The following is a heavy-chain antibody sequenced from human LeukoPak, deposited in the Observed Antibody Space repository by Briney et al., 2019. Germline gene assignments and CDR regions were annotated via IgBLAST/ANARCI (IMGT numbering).Heavy chain of an antibody. V-gene: IGHV3-7*01. Sequence: GGSLRLSCAASGFTFSSYWTSWVRQAPGKGLEWVANIKQDGSEKYYVDSVKGRFTISRDNAKNSLYLQMNSLRAEDTAVYYCARRKGRYFDWLLSVPGAFDIWGQGTMVTASS. D-gene: IGHD3-9*01. J-gene: IGHJ3*02. CDR2: IKQDGSEK. CDR1: GFTFSSYW. CDR3: ARRKGRYFDWLLSVPGAFDI.